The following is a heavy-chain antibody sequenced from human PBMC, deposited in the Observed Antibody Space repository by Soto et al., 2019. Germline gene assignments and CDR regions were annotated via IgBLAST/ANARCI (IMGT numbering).Heavy chain of an antibody. V-gene: IGHV4-59*08. CDR2: IYYTGST. J-gene: IGHJ4*02. CDR1: SGSISGSY. Sequence: QVQLQESGPGLVKPSETLSLTCTVSSGSISGSYWAWIRQPPGKGLEYIGHIYYTGSTNYSPSLPGRVTMSVDTSKNQFSLKLTSVTAADTAVYYCARHATGGTYPLDYWGQGTLFTVSS. CDR3: ARHATGGTYPLDY. D-gene: IGHD1-26*01.